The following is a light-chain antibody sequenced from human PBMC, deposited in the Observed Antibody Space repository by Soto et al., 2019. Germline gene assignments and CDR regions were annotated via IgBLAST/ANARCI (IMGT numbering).Light chain of an antibody. CDR1: QSVSSTS. V-gene: IGKV3-20*01. Sequence: EIVLTQSPGTLSLSLGERATLACRASQSVSSTSLAWYQRKPGQAPRLLIYGASSRASGVPDRFSGSGSGTDFTLTISRLEPEDFAVYYCQQYGGSPMYTFGQGTKLE. CDR3: QQYGGSPMYT. J-gene: IGKJ2*01. CDR2: GAS.